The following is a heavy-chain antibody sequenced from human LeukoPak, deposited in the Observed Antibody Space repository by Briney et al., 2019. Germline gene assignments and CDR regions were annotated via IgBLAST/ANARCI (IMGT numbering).Heavy chain of an antibody. CDR2: IDTSSSTM. V-gene: IGHV3-48*02. CDR3: AREDDSWGPNNLDL. J-gene: IGHJ3*01. Sequence: GGSLRLSCAASAFTFSAYSMNWVRQAPGKRLEWISYIDTSSSTMYYADSVMGRFTISRDNAKESLYLQMNSLRDEDTAVYYCAREDDSWGPNNLDLWGQGTMVTVSS. CDR1: AFTFSAYS. D-gene: IGHD7-27*01.